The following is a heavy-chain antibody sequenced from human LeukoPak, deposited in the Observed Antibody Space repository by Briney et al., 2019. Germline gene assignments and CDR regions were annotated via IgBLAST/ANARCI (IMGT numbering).Heavy chain of an antibody. CDR1: GYTFTSYS. D-gene: IGHD6-19*01. V-gene: IGHV1-46*01. CDR2: INPSGGGT. CDR3: ARVYSSGWSPGDY. Sequence: ASVKVSCRASGYTFTSYSIHWVRQAPGQGLEWMGVINPSGGGTSYAQKFQGRVTMTRDTSTSTVYMELSSLRSEDTAVYYCARVYSSGWSPGDYWGQGTLVTVSS. J-gene: IGHJ4*02.